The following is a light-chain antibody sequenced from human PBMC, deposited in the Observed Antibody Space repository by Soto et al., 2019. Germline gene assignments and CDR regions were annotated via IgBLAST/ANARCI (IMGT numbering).Light chain of an antibody. CDR3: SSYAGSNKLL. CDR1: SSDVGGYNF. Sequence: QSALTQPPSASGSPGQSVTISCTGTSSDVGGYNFVSWYQQHPGKAPKLIIYEVTKRPSGVPDRFSGSKSGNTASLTVSGLQAEDEADYYCSSYAGSNKLLFGGGTKVTVL. CDR2: EVT. V-gene: IGLV2-8*01. J-gene: IGLJ2*01.